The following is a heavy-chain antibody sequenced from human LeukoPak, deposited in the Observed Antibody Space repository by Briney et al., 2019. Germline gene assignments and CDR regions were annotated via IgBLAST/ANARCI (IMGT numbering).Heavy chain of an antibody. D-gene: IGHD3-22*01. CDR2: IYYSGST. Sequence: SETLSLTCTVSGGSISSGGYYWSWIRRHPGKGLEWIGYIYYSGSTYYNPSLKSRVTISVDTSKNQFSLKLSSVIAADTAVYYCARDTNYYDSSGYYFWSFDPWGQGTLVTVSS. CDR3: ARDTNYYDSSGYYFWSFDP. V-gene: IGHV4-31*03. J-gene: IGHJ5*02. CDR1: GGSISSGGYY.